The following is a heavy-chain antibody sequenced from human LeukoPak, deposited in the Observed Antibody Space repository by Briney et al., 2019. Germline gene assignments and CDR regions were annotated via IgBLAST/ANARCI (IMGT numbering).Heavy chain of an antibody. CDR3: ARSYYYESNNYYENFDY. Sequence: ASVKVSCKASGYTFTGYYMHWVRQAPGQGLEWMGWINPNSGGTNYAQKLQGRVTMTRDTSISTAYMELSRLTSDDTAVYYCARSYYYESNNYYENFDYWGQGTLVTVSS. CDR2: INPNSGGT. J-gene: IGHJ4*02. D-gene: IGHD3-22*01. CDR1: GYTFTGYY. V-gene: IGHV1-2*02.